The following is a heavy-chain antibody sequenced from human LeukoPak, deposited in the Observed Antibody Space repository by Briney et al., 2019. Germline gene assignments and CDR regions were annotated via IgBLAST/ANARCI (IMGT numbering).Heavy chain of an antibody. CDR3: AKGRDALRYYYYMDV. Sequence: GGSLRLSCVASGFTFSNYGMSWVRQAPGKGREWVSGMSGSGGSTYYADSVKGRFTISRDNSKNTLYLQMNSLRAEDTAVYYCAKGRDALRYYYYMDVWGKGTTVTVSS. V-gene: IGHV3-23*01. CDR1: GFTFSNYG. J-gene: IGHJ6*03. D-gene: IGHD5-24*01. CDR2: MSGSGGST.